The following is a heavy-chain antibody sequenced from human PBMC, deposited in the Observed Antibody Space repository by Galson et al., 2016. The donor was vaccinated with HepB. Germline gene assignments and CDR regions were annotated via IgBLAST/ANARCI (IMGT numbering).Heavy chain of an antibody. V-gene: IGHV1-46*01. CDR1: GYTLTSYY. D-gene: IGHD6-13*01. CDR2: INPSGGST. Sequence: SVKVSCKASGYTLTSYYMHWVRQAPGQGLEWMGIINPSGGSTSYAQKFQGRVTMTRDTSTSTVYMELSSLRSEDTAGYYCARLAAAGDYFDYWGQGTLVTVSS. J-gene: IGHJ4*02. CDR3: ARLAAAGDYFDY.